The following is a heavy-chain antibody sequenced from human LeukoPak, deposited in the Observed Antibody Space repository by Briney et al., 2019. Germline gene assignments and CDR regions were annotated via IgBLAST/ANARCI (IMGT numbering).Heavy chain of an antibody. CDR3: ARFPCSGDSCYSGIRAFDI. V-gene: IGHV4-34*01. CDR2: INHSGTT. Sequence: NPSETLSLTCGVCGGSFSGYYWNWIRQSPGKVLEWIGEINHSGTTNYIPSLKSRVTISVDTTKKQFSLKLSSVTAADTALYYCARFPCSGDSCYSGIRAFDIWGQGTMVTVSS. D-gene: IGHD2-15*01. CDR1: GGSFSGYY. J-gene: IGHJ3*02.